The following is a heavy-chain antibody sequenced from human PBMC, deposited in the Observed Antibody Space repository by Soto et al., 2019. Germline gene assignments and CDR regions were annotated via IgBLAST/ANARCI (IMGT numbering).Heavy chain of an antibody. CDR1: GYTFTSYY. Sequence: ASVKVSCKASGYTFTSYYMHWVRQAPGQGLEWMGIINPNSGNTGYAQKFQGRVTITRDTSASTAYMELSSLRSEDTAVYYCARSIAVVTALDYWGQGTLVTVSS. CDR3: ARSIAVVTALDY. CDR2: INPNSGNT. V-gene: IGHV1-46*01. D-gene: IGHD2-21*02. J-gene: IGHJ4*02.